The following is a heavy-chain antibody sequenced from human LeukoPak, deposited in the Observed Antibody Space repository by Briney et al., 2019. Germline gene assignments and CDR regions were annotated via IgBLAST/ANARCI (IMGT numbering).Heavy chain of an antibody. V-gene: IGHV3-23*01. Sequence: GESLKISCAASGFTFSSYAMSWVRQAPGKGLEWVSAFIGSGGSTYYADSVKGRFTISRDNSKNTLYLQMNSLRAEDTAVYYCAKDGAISSSSLYYFDYRGQGTLVTVSS. CDR2: FIGSGGST. CDR3: AKDGAISSSSLYYFDY. D-gene: IGHD6-13*01. CDR1: GFTFSSYA. J-gene: IGHJ4*02.